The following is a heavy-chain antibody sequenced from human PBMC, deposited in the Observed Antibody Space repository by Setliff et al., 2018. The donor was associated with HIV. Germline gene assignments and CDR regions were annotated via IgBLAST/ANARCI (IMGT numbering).Heavy chain of an antibody. CDR1: FSDYW. CDR2: INQDGSEN. V-gene: IGHV3-7*01. CDR3: ARGFVLRFLEWSMPDAFDI. J-gene: IGHJ3*02. D-gene: IGHD3-3*01. Sequence: FSDYWMSWVRQAPGKGLEWVANINQDGSENYYVDSVKGRFTISRDNAKNSLYLQMNSLRAEDTAVYYCARGFVLRFLEWSMPDAFDIWGQGTMVTVSS.